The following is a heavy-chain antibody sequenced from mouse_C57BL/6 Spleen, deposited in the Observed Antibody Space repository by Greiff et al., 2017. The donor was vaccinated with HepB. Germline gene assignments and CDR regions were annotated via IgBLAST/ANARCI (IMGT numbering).Heavy chain of an antibody. CDR2: IDPSDSYT. Sequence: VQLQQSGAELVKPGASVKLSCKASGYTFTSYWMQWVKQRPGQGLEWIGEIDPSDSYTNYNQKFKGKATLTVDTSSSTAYMQLSSLTSEDSAVYYCARITTVVGGNLYYAMDYWGQGTSVTVSS. J-gene: IGHJ4*01. D-gene: IGHD1-1*01. CDR1: GYTFTSYW. CDR3: ARITTVVGGNLYYAMDY. V-gene: IGHV1-50*01.